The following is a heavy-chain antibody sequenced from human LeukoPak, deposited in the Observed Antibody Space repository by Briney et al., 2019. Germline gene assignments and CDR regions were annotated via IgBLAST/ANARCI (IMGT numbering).Heavy chain of an antibody. D-gene: IGHD5-24*01. V-gene: IGHV3-23*01. CDR2: IVGSGVTT. Sequence: GGSLRLSCVASGFTFSNYGMNWVRQAPGKGLEWVSGIVGSGVTTYYADSVKGRFTISRDNSKNTLYLQMNSLRAEDTAVYYCAKDRDGYNYGYYYWGQGTLVTVSS. CDR1: GFTFSNYG. J-gene: IGHJ4*02. CDR3: AKDRDGYNYGYYY.